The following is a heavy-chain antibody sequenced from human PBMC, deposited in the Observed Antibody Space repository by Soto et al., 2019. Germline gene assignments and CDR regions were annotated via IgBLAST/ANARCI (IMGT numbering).Heavy chain of an antibody. CDR3: AKDSRSSWYYFDD. CDR1: GFTFRSYT. D-gene: IGHD6-13*01. CDR2: INGGDGPT. V-gene: IGHV3-23*01. J-gene: IGHJ4*02. Sequence: GSLRLSYAASGFTFRSYTMSWVRQTPGRGLEWVSSINGGDGPTYYADSVKGRFTISRDNSKSTLYLQMNSLRVEDTAVYYCAKDSRSSWYYFDDWGQGTLVTVSS.